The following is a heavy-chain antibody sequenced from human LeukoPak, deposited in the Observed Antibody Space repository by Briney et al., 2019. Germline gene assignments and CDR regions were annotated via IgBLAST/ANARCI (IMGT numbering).Heavy chain of an antibody. CDR3: AVDRLTGYYAFDQ. CDR1: GYTFTSYA. V-gene: IGHV7-4-1*02. CDR2: INTNTGNP. J-gene: IGHJ4*02. Sequence: ASVKVSCKASGYTFTSYAMNWVRQAPGQGLEWMGWINTNTGNPTYAQGFTGRFVFSLDTSVSTAYLQNSSLKAADTAVYYCAVDRLTGYYAFDQWGQGTLVTVSS. D-gene: IGHD3-9*01.